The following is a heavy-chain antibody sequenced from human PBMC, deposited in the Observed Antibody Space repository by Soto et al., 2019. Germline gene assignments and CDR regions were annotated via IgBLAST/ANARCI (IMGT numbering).Heavy chain of an antibody. CDR1: GGTFSSYT. D-gene: IGHD5-12*01. Sequence: QVQLVQSGAEVKKPGSSVTVSCKASGGTFSSYTISWVRQAPGQGLEWMGGIIPIFGTANYAQKFQGRVTITADKSTSTGYMELRSLRSEDTAVYYCARGNHRWLQLWYFDLWGRGTLVTVSS. V-gene: IGHV1-69*14. CDR3: ARGNHRWLQLWYFDL. J-gene: IGHJ2*01. CDR2: IIPIFGTA.